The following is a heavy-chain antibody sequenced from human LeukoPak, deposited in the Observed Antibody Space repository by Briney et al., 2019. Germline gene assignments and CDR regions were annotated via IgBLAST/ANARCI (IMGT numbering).Heavy chain of an antibody. CDR1: GGSFSGYY. J-gene: IGHJ4*02. CDR3: ARHNSEIAVAGRGVYYFDY. D-gene: IGHD6-19*01. CDR2: INHSGST. V-gene: IGHV4-34*01. Sequence: PSETLSLTCAVYGGSFSGYYWSWIRQPPGKGLEWIGEINHSGSTNYNPSLKSRVTISVDTSKNQFSLKLSSVTAADTAVYYCARHNSEIAVAGRGVYYFDYWGQGTLVTVSS.